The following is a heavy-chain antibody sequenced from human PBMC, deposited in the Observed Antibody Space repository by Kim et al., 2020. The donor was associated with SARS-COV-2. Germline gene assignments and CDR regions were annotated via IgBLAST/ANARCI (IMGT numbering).Heavy chain of an antibody. V-gene: IGHV4-31*02. D-gene: IGHD2-2*01. CDR3: ARVRVVVPAARNWFDP. Sequence: PSLKSRVTVSVDTSKNQFSLQLSSVTAADTAVYYCARVRVVVPAARNWFDPWGQGTLVTVSS. J-gene: IGHJ5*02.